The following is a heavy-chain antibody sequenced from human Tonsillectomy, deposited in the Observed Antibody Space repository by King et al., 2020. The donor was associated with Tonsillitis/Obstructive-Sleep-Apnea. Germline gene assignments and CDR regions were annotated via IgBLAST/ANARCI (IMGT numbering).Heavy chain of an antibody. CDR3: AKLRYCSNGICRDAFDI. CDR1: GFTFSNYW. D-gene: IGHD2-8*01. V-gene: IGHV3-23*04. CDR2: ISGSGGST. Sequence: VQLVESGGGLVQPGGSLRLSCAASGFTFSNYWMHWVRQAPGKGLEWVSAISGSGGSTHYADSVKGRFIISRDNSKNTLYLQMNSLRAEDTAVYYCAKLRYCSNGICRDAFDIWGQGTMVTVSS. J-gene: IGHJ3*02.